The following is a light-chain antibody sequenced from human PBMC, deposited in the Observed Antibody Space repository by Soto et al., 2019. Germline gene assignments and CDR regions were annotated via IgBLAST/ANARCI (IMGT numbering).Light chain of an antibody. V-gene: IGLV1-40*01. Sequence: QAVLTQPPSASGAPGQRVTISCTGSASNIGVGYDVHWYQQFPATAPNLLIYDHTNLPVGVPERFSGSKSGSSSSLAITGRPAEDEADYYCQSYDSSRHVVFGGGTKLTVL. CDR2: DHT. CDR3: QSYDSSRHVV. J-gene: IGLJ2*01. CDR1: ASNIGVGYD.